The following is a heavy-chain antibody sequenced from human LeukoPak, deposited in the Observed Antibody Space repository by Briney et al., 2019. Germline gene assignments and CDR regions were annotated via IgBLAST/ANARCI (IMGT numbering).Heavy chain of an antibody. V-gene: IGHV4-38-2*02. CDR3: ARGYDSTGYGVGEANWFDP. CDR2: IYHSGST. CDR1: GYSISSGYY. J-gene: IGHJ5*02. Sequence: SETLSLTCTVSGYSISSGYYWGWIRQPPGKGLEWMGSIYHSGSTYYNPSLKSRVTMSIDTSKNQFSLMLYSVTAADTALYYCARGYDSTGYGVGEANWFDPWGQGTLVTVSS. D-gene: IGHD3-22*01.